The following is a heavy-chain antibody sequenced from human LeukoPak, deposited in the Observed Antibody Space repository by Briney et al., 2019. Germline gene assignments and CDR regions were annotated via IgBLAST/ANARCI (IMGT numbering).Heavy chain of an antibody. Sequence: SETLSLTCTVSGGSISSSSYYWGWIRQPPGKGLEWIGSIYYSGSVRTYYNPSLKSRVTISVDTSKNQFSLKLSSVTAADTAVFYCARHPSSGWTFFDYWGQGTLVTVSS. J-gene: IGHJ4*02. CDR3: ARHPSSGWTFFDY. CDR2: IYYSGSVRT. D-gene: IGHD6-19*01. CDR1: GGSISSSSYY. V-gene: IGHV4-39*01.